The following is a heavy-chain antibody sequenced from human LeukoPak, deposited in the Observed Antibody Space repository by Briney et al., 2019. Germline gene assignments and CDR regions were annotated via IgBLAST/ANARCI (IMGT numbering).Heavy chain of an antibody. V-gene: IGHV4-39*01. CDR3: ARQVVAVAGTGYFDY. CDR1: GGSIRSSSYY. CDR2: IYYSGST. J-gene: IGHJ4*02. D-gene: IGHD6-19*01. Sequence: KTSAPLSLTCTVSGGSIRSSSYYWGWIRQPPGKGLEWIGSIYYSGSTYYNASLKSRGTISVDTSKNQFSLKLNSVTAADTAVYFCARQVVAVAGTGYFDYWGQGTLVTVSS.